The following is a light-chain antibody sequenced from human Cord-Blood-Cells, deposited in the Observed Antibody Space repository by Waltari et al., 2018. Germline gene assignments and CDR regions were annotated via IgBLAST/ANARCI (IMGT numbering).Light chain of an antibody. J-gene: IGKJ1*01. V-gene: IGKV1D-8*01. CDR3: QQYYSFPWT. CDR1: QGMSSY. CDR2: AAS. Sequence: VIWMTQSPSLLSASTGDRVTISCRMRQGMSSYLAWYQQKPGKAPELLIYAASTVQSGVPSRFSGSGAGTDCTLTISCLQSEDFATYYCQQYYSFPWTFGQGTKVEIK.